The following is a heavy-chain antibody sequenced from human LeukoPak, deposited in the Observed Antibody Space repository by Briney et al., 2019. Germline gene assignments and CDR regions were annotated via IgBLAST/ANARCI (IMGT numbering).Heavy chain of an antibody. V-gene: IGHV4-59*01. J-gene: IGHJ4*02. CDR3: ARGVVIAPQTFDY. D-gene: IGHD2-21*01. Sequence: SETLSLTCTVSGESISGFYWTWIRQPPGKGLEWIGYIYYSGSANYNPSLKSRVTISVDTSKNQFSLKLSSVTAADTAVYYCARGVVIAPQTFDYWGQGTLVTVSS. CDR2: IYYSGSA. CDR1: GESISGFY.